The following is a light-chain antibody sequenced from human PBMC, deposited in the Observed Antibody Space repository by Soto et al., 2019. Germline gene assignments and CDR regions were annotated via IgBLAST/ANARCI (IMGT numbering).Light chain of an antibody. CDR1: SSDVGRYNY. V-gene: IGLV2-14*01. CDR3: SSYTGRSTIV. CDR2: EVS. Sequence: QSALTQPASVSGSPGQSITISCTGSSSDVGRYNYVSWYQHHPGKAPKLMIFEVSNRPSGVSTRFSGSKSGNTASLTISGLQAEDDADYYCSSYTGRSTIVFGGGTKLTVL. J-gene: IGLJ2*01.